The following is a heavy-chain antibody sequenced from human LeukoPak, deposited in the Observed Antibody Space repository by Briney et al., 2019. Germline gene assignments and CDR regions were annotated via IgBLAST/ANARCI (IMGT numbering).Heavy chain of an antibody. CDR2: ISSSSSYI. CDR1: GLTFSSYC. CDR3: ARYRSGYYFDY. D-gene: IGHD1-26*01. J-gene: IGHJ4*02. Sequence: GGTLRLSCAASGLTFSSYCMNWVRQAPGKGLEWVSSISSSSSYIYYADSVKGRFTISRDNAKNSLYLQMNSLRAEDTAVYYCARYRSGYYFDYWGQGTLVTVSS. V-gene: IGHV3-21*01.